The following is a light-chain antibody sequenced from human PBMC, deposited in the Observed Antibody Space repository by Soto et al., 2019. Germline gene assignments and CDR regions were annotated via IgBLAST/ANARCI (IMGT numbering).Light chain of an antibody. Sequence: EIVMTQSPATLSVSPGERATLSCRASQTVSSNLAWYQQKPGQAPGLLIYGASNRATGIPARFSGSGSGTEFTLTISSLQSEDVGIYYCQAYYSSWTFGQGTKVEIK. CDR2: GAS. J-gene: IGKJ1*01. CDR1: QTVSSN. CDR3: QAYYSSWT. V-gene: IGKV3-15*01.